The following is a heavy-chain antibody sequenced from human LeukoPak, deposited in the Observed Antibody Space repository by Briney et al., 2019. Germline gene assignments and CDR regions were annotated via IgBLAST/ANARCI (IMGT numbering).Heavy chain of an antibody. CDR1: GFTFSTYW. Sequence: PGGSLRLPCAASGFTFSTYWMHWVRQAPGTGLVWVSLISSDGSNTNYADSVKGRFTISRDNAKNTLYLQMNSLRAEDTAVYYCATDVPAASIFGYWGQGTLVTVSS. CDR3: ATDVPAASIFGY. D-gene: IGHD2-2*01. V-gene: IGHV3-74*01. J-gene: IGHJ4*02. CDR2: ISSDGSNT.